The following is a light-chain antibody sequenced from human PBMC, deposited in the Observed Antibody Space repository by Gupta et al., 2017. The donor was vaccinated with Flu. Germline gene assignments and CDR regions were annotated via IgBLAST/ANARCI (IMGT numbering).Light chain of an antibody. CDR1: QSVRSY. CDR2: DAP. J-gene: IGKJ4*01. V-gene: IGKV3-11*01. Sequence: EIVLTQFPATLSLSPGGSATLPCRASQSVRSYLAWYQQKPGQAPRPLIYDAPNRATGIPAMFRGRGSRADFTLTISSLEPEDVAVYYCQQRSSWLTFGGGTKVEIK. CDR3: QQRSSWLT.